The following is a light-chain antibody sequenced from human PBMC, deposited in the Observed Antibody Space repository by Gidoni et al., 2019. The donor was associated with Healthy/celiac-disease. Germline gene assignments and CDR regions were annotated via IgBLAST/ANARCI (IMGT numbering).Light chain of an antibody. Sequence: DSEMTQSPSSLSASVGDRVTITCQASQDISNYLNWYQQKPGKAPKLLIYDASNLETGVPSRFSGSGSGTDFTLTISSLQSEDIATYYCQQYDNRPPFTFGPGTKVDIK. CDR1: QDISNY. CDR3: QQYDNRPPFT. CDR2: DAS. V-gene: IGKV1-33*01. J-gene: IGKJ3*01.